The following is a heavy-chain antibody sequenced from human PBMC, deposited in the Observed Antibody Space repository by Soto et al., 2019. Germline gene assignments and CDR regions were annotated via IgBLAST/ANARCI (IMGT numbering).Heavy chain of an antibody. D-gene: IGHD6-19*01. CDR1: GFTFSSDS. V-gene: IGHV3-21*01. J-gene: IGHJ6*02. CDR2: ISSSSSYI. CDR3: ARFIAVAGDSYYYYGMDV. Sequence: GGSLRLSCAASGFTFSSDSMNWVRQAPGKGLEWVSSISSSSSYIYYADSVKGRFTISRDNAKNSLYLQMNSLRAEDTAVYYCARFIAVAGDSYYYYGMDVWGQGTTVTVSS.